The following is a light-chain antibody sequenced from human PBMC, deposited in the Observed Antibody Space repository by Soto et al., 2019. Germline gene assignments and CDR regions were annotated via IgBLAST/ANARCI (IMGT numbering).Light chain of an antibody. V-gene: IGKV3-20*01. Sequence: EIVLTQSPGTLSSSPGERATLSCRASQSVSSSYLAWYRQKPGQAPRLLIYAASSRATGIPDRFSGSGSGTDFTLTISRLEPEDVAVYYCQQYGSSAWTFVQGTKVEFK. J-gene: IGKJ1*01. CDR2: AAS. CDR3: QQYGSSAWT. CDR1: QSVSSSY.